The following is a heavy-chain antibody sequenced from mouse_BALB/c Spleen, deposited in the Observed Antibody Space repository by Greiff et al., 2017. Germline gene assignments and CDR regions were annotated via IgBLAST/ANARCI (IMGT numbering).Heavy chain of an antibody. CDR2: IDPENGDT. CDR1: GFNIKDYY. J-gene: IGHJ4*01. Sequence: VQLQQSGAELVRSGASVKLSCTASGFNIKDYYMHWVKQRPEQGLEWIGWIDPENGDTEYAPKFQGKATMTADTSSNTAYLQLSSLTSEDTAVYYCKGSDRYDRTAMDYWGQGTSVTVSS. V-gene: IGHV14-4*02. D-gene: IGHD2-14*01. CDR3: KGSDRYDRTAMDY.